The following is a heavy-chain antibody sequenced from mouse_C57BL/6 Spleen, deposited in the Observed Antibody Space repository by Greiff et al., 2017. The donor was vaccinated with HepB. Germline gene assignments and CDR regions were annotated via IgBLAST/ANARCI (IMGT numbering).Heavy chain of an antibody. D-gene: IGHD2-2*01. CDR1: GYTFTSYW. CDR3: AIWLDYAMDY. J-gene: IGHJ4*01. Sequence: QVQLQQPGAELVKPGASVKLSCKAFGYTFTSYWMHWVKQRPGQGLEWIGMIHPNSGSTNYNEKFKSKATLTVDKSSSTAYMQLSSLTSEDSAVYYCAIWLDYAMDYWGQGTSVTVSS. V-gene: IGHV1-64*01. CDR2: IHPNSGST.